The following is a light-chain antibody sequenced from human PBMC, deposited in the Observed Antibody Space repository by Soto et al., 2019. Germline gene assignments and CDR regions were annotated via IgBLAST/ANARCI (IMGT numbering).Light chain of an antibody. V-gene: IGLV2-23*02. CDR3: CSYAGSSTFGV. Sequence: QSALTQPASVSGSPGQSITISCTGTSSDVGSYNLVSWYQQHPGKVPKLMIFEVSKRPSGVSNRFSGSKSGNTASLTISGLQAEDEADYYCCSYAGSSTFGVFGGGTQLTVL. CDR1: SSDVGSYNL. J-gene: IGLJ3*02. CDR2: EVS.